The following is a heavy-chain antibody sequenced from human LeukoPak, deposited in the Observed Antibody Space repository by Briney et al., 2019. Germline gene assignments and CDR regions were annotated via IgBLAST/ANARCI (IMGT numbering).Heavy chain of an antibody. Sequence: DPGGSLRLSCAASGFTFRSYGMHWVRQAPGKGLEWVAFIRYDGSNKYYADSVKGRFTISRDNSKNTLYLQMNSLRGEDTAVYYCARVRDYSNYFDYWGQGTLVTVSS. V-gene: IGHV3-30*02. J-gene: IGHJ4*02. CDR1: GFTFRSYG. CDR3: ARVRDYSNYFDY. CDR2: IRYDGSNK. D-gene: IGHD4-11*01.